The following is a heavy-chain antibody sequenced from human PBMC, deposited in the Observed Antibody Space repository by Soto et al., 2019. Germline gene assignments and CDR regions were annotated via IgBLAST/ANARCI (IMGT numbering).Heavy chain of an antibody. CDR2: ISAYNGNT. J-gene: IGHJ6*02. D-gene: IGHD1-7*01. Sequence: QVQLVQSGAEVKKPGASVKVSCKASGYTFTSYGISWVRQAPGQGLEWMGWISAYNGNTNYAQKLQGRVTMTTDTSTSTDYMELRGLRSDDTAVYYCAREQSLTGTTSYYYYSMDVWGQGTTVTVSS. CDR1: GYTFTSYG. V-gene: IGHV1-18*01. CDR3: AREQSLTGTTSYYYYSMDV.